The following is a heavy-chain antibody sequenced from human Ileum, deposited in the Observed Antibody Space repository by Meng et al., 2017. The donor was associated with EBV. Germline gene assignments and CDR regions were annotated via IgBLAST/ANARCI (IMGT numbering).Heavy chain of an antibody. V-gene: IGHV4-61*08. CDR2: IYNSGST. D-gene: IGHD6-19*01. J-gene: IGHJ4*02. Sequence: QVQLQGSGPGLVKPSDNLSLTCCVSGGSVSSGGNYWSWIRQPPGKGLEWIGYIYNSGSTNYNPSLKSRVTISVDTSKNQFSLKLSSVTAADTAVYYCARYGYRSGSDWGRGTLVTVSS. CDR3: ARYGYRSGSD. CDR1: GGSVSSGGNY.